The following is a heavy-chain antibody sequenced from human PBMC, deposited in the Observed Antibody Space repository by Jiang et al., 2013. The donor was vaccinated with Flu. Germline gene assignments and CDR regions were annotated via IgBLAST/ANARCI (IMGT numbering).Heavy chain of an antibody. CDR3: ARGFHSFDI. CDR2: SRNKANRYTT. V-gene: IGHV3-72*01. Sequence: GLVQSGGSLRLSCAASGFTFSDHYMDWVRQAPGKGLEWLGRSRNKANRYTTEYAASVKGRFVVSRDESKNLLFLQMSSLRTDDTAVYYCARGFHSFDIWGHGTLVTVSS. CDR1: GFTFSDHY. J-gene: IGHJ3*02.